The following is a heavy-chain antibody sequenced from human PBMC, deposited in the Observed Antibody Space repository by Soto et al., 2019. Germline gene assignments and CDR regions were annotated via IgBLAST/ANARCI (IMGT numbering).Heavy chain of an antibody. D-gene: IGHD3-10*02. Sequence: SETLSLTCSVSGGSISNRNYYWAWVRQPPGKGLEWIGNIYYDGSTYYHPSFRGRLTISVDTSKNHFSLKLGSLTAADTAICYCASLHVPGNFDYWGQGTLVTVSS. J-gene: IGHJ4*02. V-gene: IGHV4-39*02. CDR3: ASLHVPGNFDY. CDR2: IYYDGST. CDR1: GGSISNRNYY.